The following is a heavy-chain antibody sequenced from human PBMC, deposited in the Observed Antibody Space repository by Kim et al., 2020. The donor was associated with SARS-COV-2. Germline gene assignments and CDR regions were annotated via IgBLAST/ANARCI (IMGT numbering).Heavy chain of an antibody. Sequence: NPSLKSRVTMSADTSKNEVSLSLTSVTAADTAVYYCARLSYPYFSLDVWGEGTSVTVSS. J-gene: IGHJ6*04. D-gene: IGHD3-3*01. V-gene: IGHV4-39*01. CDR3: ARLSYPYFSLDV.